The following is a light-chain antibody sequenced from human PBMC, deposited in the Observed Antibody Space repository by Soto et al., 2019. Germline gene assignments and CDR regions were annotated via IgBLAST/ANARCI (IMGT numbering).Light chain of an antibody. Sequence: EVLLTQSPATLSVSPGESATLSCRASQSVGSYLAWYQQKPGQAPRLLIYDASNRATGIPARLTGSGSETDFTLTISSLESEDFAVYYCQQRSNFITFGQGTRLEIK. CDR3: QQRSNFIT. V-gene: IGKV3-11*01. J-gene: IGKJ5*01. CDR1: QSVGSY. CDR2: DAS.